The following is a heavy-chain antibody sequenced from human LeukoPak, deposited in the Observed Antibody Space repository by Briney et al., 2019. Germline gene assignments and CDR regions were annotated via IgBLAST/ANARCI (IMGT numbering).Heavy chain of an antibody. CDR3: ARLATAGYLNF. CDR1: GDSISGYY. V-gene: IGHV4-59*08. Sequence: SETLSLTCTVSGDSISGYYWSWIRQPPGKGLEWIGYINYSGSTKYNPSLKSRVTISVDTSKNQFSLKLSSVTAADTAVYYCARLATAGYLNFWGQGTLVTVPS. J-gene: IGHJ4*02. D-gene: IGHD6-19*01. CDR2: INYSGST.